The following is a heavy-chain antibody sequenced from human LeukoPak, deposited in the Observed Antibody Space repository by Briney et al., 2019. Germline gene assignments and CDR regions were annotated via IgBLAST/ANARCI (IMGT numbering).Heavy chain of an antibody. CDR3: ARRPIRGYYFDY. D-gene: IGHD4-23*01. V-gene: IGHV4-34*01. CDR2: INHSGST. J-gene: IGHJ4*02. CDR1: GGSFSGYY. Sequence: LETLSLTSAVYGGSFSGYYWSWIGPPPGKGLEWSGEINHSGSTNYNPSLKSRVTISVDTSKNQFSLKLSSVTAADTAVYYCARRPIRGYYFDYWGQGTLVTVSS.